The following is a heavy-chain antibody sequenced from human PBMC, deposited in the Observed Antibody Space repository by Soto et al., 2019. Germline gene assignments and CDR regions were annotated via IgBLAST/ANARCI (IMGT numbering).Heavy chain of an antibody. CDR2: ISSSSSYI. D-gene: IGHD2-21*01. CDR1: GFTFSSYS. J-gene: IGHJ3*02. CDR3: AREIATVSISGAFDI. V-gene: IGHV3-21*01. Sequence: GGSLRLSCAASGFTFSSYSMNWVRQAPGKGLEWVSSISSSSSYIYYADSVKGRFTISRDNAKNSLYLQMNSLRAEDTAVYYCAREIATVSISGAFDIWGQGTMVTVS.